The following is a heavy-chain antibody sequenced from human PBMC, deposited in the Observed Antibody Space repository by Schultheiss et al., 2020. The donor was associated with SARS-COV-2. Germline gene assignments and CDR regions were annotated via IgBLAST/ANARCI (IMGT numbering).Heavy chain of an antibody. Sequence: GGSLRLSCAASGFTFSSYSMNWVRQAPGKGLEWVSSISSSSSYIYYADSVKGRFTISRDNAKNSLYLQMNSLRAEDTAVYYCARGCGGGSCSLVDYWGQGTLVTVSS. J-gene: IGHJ4*02. CDR1: GFTFSSYS. CDR2: ISSSSSYI. V-gene: IGHV3-21*01. D-gene: IGHD2-15*01. CDR3: ARGCGGGSCSLVDY.